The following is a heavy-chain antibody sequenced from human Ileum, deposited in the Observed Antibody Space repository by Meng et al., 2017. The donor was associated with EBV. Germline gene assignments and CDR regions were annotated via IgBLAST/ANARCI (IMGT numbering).Heavy chain of an antibody. CDR3: ARGRRNEPLFDY. D-gene: IGHD1-14*01. CDR2: LIAVFDKT. Sequence: VTLVQFGAEVKKPGPSGKCAVKTSVGSFSTHTFSWVRQAPGQGLEWTGGLIAVFDKTKAAPRFQDRVTFTADESTSTAYMELSSLTFDDTAVYFCARGRRNEPLFDYWGQGTLVTVSS. CDR1: VGSFSTHT. V-gene: IGHV1-69*13. J-gene: IGHJ4*02.